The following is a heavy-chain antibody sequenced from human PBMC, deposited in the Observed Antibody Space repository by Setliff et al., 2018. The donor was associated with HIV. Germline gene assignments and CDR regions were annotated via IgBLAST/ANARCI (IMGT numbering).Heavy chain of an antibody. CDR2: IHYGGST. V-gene: IGHV4-59*11. Sequence: SETLSLTCSVSGGSIRSHWSWIRQPPGKGLEWVGYIHYGGSTKYNSSLKRRVTMSIDTSKNQFSLKLSSATAADTAIYYCARVDRVESAFDIWGQGAMVTVSS. CDR3: ARVDRVESAFDI. D-gene: IGHD2-15*01. CDR1: GGSIRSH. J-gene: IGHJ3*02.